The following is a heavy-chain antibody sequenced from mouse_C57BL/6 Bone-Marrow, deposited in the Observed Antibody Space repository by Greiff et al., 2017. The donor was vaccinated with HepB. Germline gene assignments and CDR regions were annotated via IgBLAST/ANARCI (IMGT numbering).Heavy chain of an antibody. J-gene: IGHJ2*01. CDR1: GFSLTSYA. D-gene: IGHD1-1*01. CDR2: IWTGGGT. CDR3: ARNFGPFYYYGYFDY. V-gene: IGHV2-9-1*01. Sequence: QVTLKESGPGLVAPSQSLSITCTVSGFSLTSYAISWVRQPPGKGLEWLGVIWTGGGTNYNSALKSRLSISNDNSKSQVFLKMNSLQTDDTAMYYCARNFGPFYYYGYFDYWGQGTTLTVSS.